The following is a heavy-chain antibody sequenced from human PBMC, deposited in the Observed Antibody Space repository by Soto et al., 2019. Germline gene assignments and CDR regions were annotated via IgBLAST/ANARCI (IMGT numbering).Heavy chain of an antibody. CDR2: IKQDGSEK. D-gene: IGHD3-3*01. Sequence: XGALRLSCSASGVTFSSYWMSWVRQAPGKGLDWVANIKQDGSEKYYVDSVKGRFTISRDNAKNSLYLQMNSLRAEDTAVYYCASWDDFWSGYSGDAFDTWGQGTMVTVS. CDR1: GVTFSSYW. CDR3: ASWDDFWSGYSGDAFDT. J-gene: IGHJ3*02. V-gene: IGHV3-7*03.